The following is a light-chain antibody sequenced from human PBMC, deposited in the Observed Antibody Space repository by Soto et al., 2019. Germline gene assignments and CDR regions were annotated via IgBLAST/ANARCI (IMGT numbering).Light chain of an antibody. V-gene: IGKV3-15*01. Sequence: EIVMTQSPATLSVSPGERATLSCRASQSVGSNLAWYQLKLGQAPRLLIYGSSTRSTGIPARFSGSGSGSDFTITINSPKSEYVAIYFYQKYNNWPPDRTFGQGTKVEIK. CDR3: QKYNNWPPDRT. CDR2: GSS. CDR1: QSVGSN. J-gene: IGKJ1*01.